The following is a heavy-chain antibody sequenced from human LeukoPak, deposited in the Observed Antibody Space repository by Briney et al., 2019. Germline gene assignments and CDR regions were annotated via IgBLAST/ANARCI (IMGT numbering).Heavy chain of an antibody. J-gene: IGHJ4*02. CDR2: IYHSGST. CDR1: GGSISSHNW. CDR3: APLGYCSGDDCHRPY. D-gene: IGHD2-15*01. V-gene: IGHV4-4*02. Sequence: SGTLSLTCAVSGGSISSHNWWSWVRQPPGRGLEWIGEIYHSGSTNYNPSLKSRVAISVDKSKNQFSLKLNSVTAADTAVYYCAPLGYCSGDDCHRPYWGQGALVTVSS.